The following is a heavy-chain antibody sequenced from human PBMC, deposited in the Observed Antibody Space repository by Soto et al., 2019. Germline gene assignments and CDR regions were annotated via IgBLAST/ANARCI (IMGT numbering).Heavy chain of an antibody. CDR2: INPSGGST. J-gene: IGHJ6*02. D-gene: IGHD3-22*01. Sequence: QVQLVQSGAEVKKPGASVKVSCKASGYTFTSYYMHWVRQAPGQGLEWMGIINPSGGSTSYAQKFQGRVTMTRDTSTSTVYMELSSLRSEDTAVYYCARDTTNYYDSSGYYDPYYYYGMDVWGQGTTVTVSS. CDR3: ARDTTNYYDSSGYYDPYYYYGMDV. CDR1: GYTFTSYY. V-gene: IGHV1-46*01.